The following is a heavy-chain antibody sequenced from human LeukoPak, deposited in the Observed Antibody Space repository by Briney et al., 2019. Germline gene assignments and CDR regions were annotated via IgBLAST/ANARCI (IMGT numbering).Heavy chain of an antibody. J-gene: IGHJ5*02. V-gene: IGHV1-58*02. Sequence: SVKVSCKASGFTFTSSAMQWVRQARGQRLEWIGWIVVGSGNTNYAQKFQERVTITRDMSTSTAYMELSSLRSEDTAVYHCAAAGAVAGMVFDPWGQGTLVTVSS. CDR1: GFTFTSSA. D-gene: IGHD6-19*01. CDR3: AAAGAVAGMVFDP. CDR2: IVVGSGNT.